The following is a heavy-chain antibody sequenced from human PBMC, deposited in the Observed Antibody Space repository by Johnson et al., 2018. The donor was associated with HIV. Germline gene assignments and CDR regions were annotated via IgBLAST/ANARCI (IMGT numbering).Heavy chain of an antibody. Sequence: QVQLVESGGGLVQPGGSLRLSCAASGFTFSSYGMHWVRQAPGKGLEWVAFRRYDGSNKYYADSVKGRFTISRDNSKNTLYLQMNSLRVEDTAVYYCARPVIAADDAFDIWGQGTMVTVSS. CDR3: ARPVIAADDAFDI. J-gene: IGHJ3*02. V-gene: IGHV3-30*02. D-gene: IGHD6-13*01. CDR2: RRYDGSNK. CDR1: GFTFSSYG.